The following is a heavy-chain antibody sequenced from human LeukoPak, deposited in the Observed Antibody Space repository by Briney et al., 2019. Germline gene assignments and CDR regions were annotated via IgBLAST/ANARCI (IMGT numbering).Heavy chain of an antibody. J-gene: IGHJ4*02. V-gene: IGHV3-21*01. D-gene: IGHD6-13*01. CDR3: ARDSNWHSSWYRGDFDY. Sequence: GGSLRLSCAASGFTFSSYSMNWVRQAPGKGLEWVSSISSSSSYIYYADSVKGRFTISRDNAKNSLYLQMNSLRAEDTAVYYCARDSNWHSSWYRGDFDYWGQGTLVTVSS. CDR1: GFTFSSYS. CDR2: ISSSSSYI.